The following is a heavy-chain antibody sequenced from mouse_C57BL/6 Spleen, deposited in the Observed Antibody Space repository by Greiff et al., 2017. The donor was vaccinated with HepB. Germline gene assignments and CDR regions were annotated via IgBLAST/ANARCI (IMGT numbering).Heavy chain of an antibody. V-gene: IGHV1-64*01. Sequence: QVQLQQSGAELVKPGASVKLSCKASGYTFTSYWMHWVKQRPGQGLEWIGMIHPNSGSTNYNEKFKSKATLTVDKSSSTAYMQLSSLTSEDSAVYYCARESYYGSSGGFAYWGQGTLVTVSA. CDR3: ARESYYGSSGGFAY. CDR2: IHPNSGST. J-gene: IGHJ3*01. D-gene: IGHD1-1*01. CDR1: GYTFTSYW.